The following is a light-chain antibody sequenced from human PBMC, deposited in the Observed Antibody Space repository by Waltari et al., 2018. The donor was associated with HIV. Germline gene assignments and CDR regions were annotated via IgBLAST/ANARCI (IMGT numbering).Light chain of an antibody. Sequence: SSELTQDPAVSVVLGQTVRITCQGDSLRTYYATWYQQKPGQAPLLVIFDKNNRPSGIPDRFSGSSSGNTASLTITGTQAEDEGDYYCNSRDKSGNFVVFGGGTKLTVL. V-gene: IGLV3-19*01. CDR1: SLRTYY. J-gene: IGLJ2*01. CDR3: NSRDKSGNFVV. CDR2: DKN.